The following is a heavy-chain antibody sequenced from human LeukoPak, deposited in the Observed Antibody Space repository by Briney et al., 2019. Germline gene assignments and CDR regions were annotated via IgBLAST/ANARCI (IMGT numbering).Heavy chain of an antibody. CDR2: MYHSGST. Sequence: SETLSLTCTVSGGSISTSSYYWSWIRQSPGKGLEWIGSMYHSGSTYYNPSLRSRVTISVDTSKNQFSLNLSSVTAADTAVYYCAREGYYYDSSGTSPGFDPWGQGTLVTVSS. V-gene: IGHV4-39*02. D-gene: IGHD3-22*01. CDR3: AREGYYYDSSGTSPGFDP. CDR1: GGSISTSSYY. J-gene: IGHJ5*02.